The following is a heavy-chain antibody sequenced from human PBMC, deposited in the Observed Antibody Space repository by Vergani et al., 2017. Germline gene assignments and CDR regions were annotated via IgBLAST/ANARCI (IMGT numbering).Heavy chain of an antibody. CDR2: INGGSSSI. J-gene: IGHJ4*02. D-gene: IGHD4-17*01. CDR1: GFTFSSYS. V-gene: IGHV3-48*01. Sequence: EVQLVESGGGLVQPGGSLRLSCAASGFTFSSYSMNWVRQAPGKGLEWVSDINGGSSSIYYADSVKGRFTISRDNAKKSLYLQMNSLRAEDTAVYYCARELPYGDYTVDYWGQRILVAVSA. CDR3: ARELPYGDYTVDY.